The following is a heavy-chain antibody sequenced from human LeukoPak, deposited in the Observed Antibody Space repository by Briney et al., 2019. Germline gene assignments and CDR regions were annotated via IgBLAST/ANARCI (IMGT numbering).Heavy chain of an antibody. J-gene: IGHJ4*02. Sequence: PGGSLRLSCAASGFTFSSYAMSWVRQAPGKGLEWASAISGSGGSTYYADSVKGRFTISRDNSKNTLYPQMNSLRAEDTAVYYCAKERVYYYDSSGYLTPSGEYFDYWGQGTLVTVSS. CDR1: GFTFSSYA. CDR2: ISGSGGST. CDR3: AKERVYYYDSSGYLTPSGEYFDY. V-gene: IGHV3-23*01. D-gene: IGHD3-22*01.